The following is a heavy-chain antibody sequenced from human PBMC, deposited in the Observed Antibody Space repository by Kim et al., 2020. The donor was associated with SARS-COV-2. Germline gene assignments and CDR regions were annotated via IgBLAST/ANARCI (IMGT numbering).Heavy chain of an antibody. CDR3: ARDSPHSYDYVWGPFDP. CDR2: IIPIFCTA. V-gene: IGHV1-69*13. J-gene: IGHJ5*02. Sequence: SVKVSCKASGGTFSSYAISWVRQAPGQGLEWMGGIIPIFCTANYAQKFQGRVTITADESTSTAYMELSSLRSEDTAVYYCARDSPHSYDYVWGPFDPWGQGTLVTVSS. CDR1: GGTFSSYA. D-gene: IGHD3-16*01.